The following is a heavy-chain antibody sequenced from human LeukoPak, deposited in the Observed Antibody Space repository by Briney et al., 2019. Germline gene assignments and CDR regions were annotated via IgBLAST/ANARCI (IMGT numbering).Heavy chain of an antibody. CDR2: IYTSGST. CDR3: ARRSHDSSGYYYYFDY. D-gene: IGHD3-22*01. Sequence: RTSETLSLTCTVSGGSISSYYWSWIRQPPGKGLEWIGYIYTSGSTNYNPSLKSRVTISVDTSKNQFSLKLSSVTAADTAVYYCARRSHDSSGYYYYFDYWGQGTLVTVSS. V-gene: IGHV4-4*09. J-gene: IGHJ4*02. CDR1: GGSISSYY.